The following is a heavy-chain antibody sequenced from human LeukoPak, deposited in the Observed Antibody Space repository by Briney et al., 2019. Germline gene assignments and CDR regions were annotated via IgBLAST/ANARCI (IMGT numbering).Heavy chain of an antibody. V-gene: IGHV3-23*01. Sequence: GGSLRLSCAASGFTFSSYAMSWVRQAPGKGLEWVSGITGSGDSTYYVDSVKGRFTISRDNSKNTAYLQMNSLRVEDTAVYYCAKVSWAAGRDVWGPGITVTVSS. CDR3: AKVSWAAGRDV. CDR2: ITGSGDST. J-gene: IGHJ6*02. CDR1: GFTFSSYA. D-gene: IGHD6-6*01.